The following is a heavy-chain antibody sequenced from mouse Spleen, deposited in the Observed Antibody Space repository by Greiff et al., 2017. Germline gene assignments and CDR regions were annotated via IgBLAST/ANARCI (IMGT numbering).Heavy chain of an antibody. CDR3: ARGYGSSYVWFAY. V-gene: IGHV5-4*02. Sequence: EVKLMESGGGLVKPGGSLKLSCAASGFTFSDYYMYWVRQTPEKRLEWVATISDGGSYTYYPDSVKGRFTISRDNAKNNLYLQMSSQKSEDTAMYYCARGYGSSYVWFAYWGQGTLVTVSA. D-gene: IGHD1-1*01. CDR1: GFTFSDYY. J-gene: IGHJ3*01. CDR2: ISDGGSYT.